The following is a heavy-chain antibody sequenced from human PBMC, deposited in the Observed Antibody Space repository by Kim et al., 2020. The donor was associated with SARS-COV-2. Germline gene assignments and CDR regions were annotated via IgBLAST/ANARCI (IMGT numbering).Heavy chain of an antibody. V-gene: IGHV3-64D*06. D-gene: IGHD6-13*01. CDR2: INSDGVKT. Sequence: GGSLRLSCSASGFTFNTYAMHWVRQAPGKGLEYIAAINSDGVKTYYADSVKGRFTISRDNSKNTLYLQMSSLRVEDTAVYYCLSPVNSRWTSDYWGQGTLVTVSA. CDR1: GFTFNTYA. J-gene: IGHJ4*02. CDR3: LSPVNSRWTSDY.